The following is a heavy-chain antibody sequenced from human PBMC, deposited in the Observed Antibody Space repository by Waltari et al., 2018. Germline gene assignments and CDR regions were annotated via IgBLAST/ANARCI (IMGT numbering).Heavy chain of an antibody. CDR3: ARLEDCTGPGGNCYSGDPFAMDV. J-gene: IGHJ6*02. CDR2: INQSPNT. Sequence: QVHLQQWGAGLLKPSETLSLTCAVSGGSLRGYYWGWIRQPPGKGLEGIGEINQSPNTNYNPSRRSRVTMSIDTSQNQFSLRLSFVTAADTGVYYCARLEDCTGPGGNCYSGDPFAMDVWGQGTTVTVSS. V-gene: IGHV4-34*01. D-gene: IGHD2-8*02. CDR1: GGSLRGYY.